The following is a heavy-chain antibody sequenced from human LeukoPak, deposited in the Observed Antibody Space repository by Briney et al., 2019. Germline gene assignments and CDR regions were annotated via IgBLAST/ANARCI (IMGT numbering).Heavy chain of an antibody. V-gene: IGHV4-59*01. CDR1: GGSISSYY. Sequence: SETLSLTCTVSGGSISSYYWSWIRQPPGKGLEWIGYIYYSGSTNYNPSLKSRVTISVDSSKNQFSLKLSSATAADTAVYYCARTTEGGYTYDYFYYYYMDVWGKGTTVTISS. CDR3: ARTTEGGYTYDYFYYYYMDV. J-gene: IGHJ6*03. CDR2: IYYSGST. D-gene: IGHD5-18*01.